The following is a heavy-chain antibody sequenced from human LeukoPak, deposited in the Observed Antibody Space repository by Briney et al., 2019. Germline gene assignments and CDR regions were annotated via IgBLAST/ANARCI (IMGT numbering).Heavy chain of an antibody. CDR2: ISGSGGST. D-gene: IGHD3-10*01. J-gene: IGHJ4*02. V-gene: IGHV3-23*01. CDR1: GFTFNSYA. CDR3: AKALGPTMLRGVLHY. Sequence: GGSLRLSCAASGFTFNSYAMSWVRQAPGKGLEWVSVISGSGGSTYYADSVQGRLTISRDNSKNTLYLQMNSLRAEDTAVYYCAKALGPTMLRGVLHYWGQGALVTVSS.